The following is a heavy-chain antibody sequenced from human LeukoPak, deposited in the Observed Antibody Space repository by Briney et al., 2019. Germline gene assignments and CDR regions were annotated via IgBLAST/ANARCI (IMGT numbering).Heavy chain of an antibody. CDR1: GFPFSSYS. CDR2: ISSSSSYI. Sequence: GGPLRLSCAASGFPFSSYSMNGVPRAPGKGLEGGSSISSSSSYIYYADSVKGRFTISRDNAKNSLYLQMNSLRAEDTAVYYCARDMQQLAPYFDYWGQRTLVTVSS. D-gene: IGHD6-13*01. CDR3: ARDMQQLAPYFDY. J-gene: IGHJ4*02. V-gene: IGHV3-21*01.